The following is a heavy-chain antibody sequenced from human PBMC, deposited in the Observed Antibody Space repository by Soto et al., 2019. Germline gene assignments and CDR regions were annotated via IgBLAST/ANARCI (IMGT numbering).Heavy chain of an antibody. CDR1: GFTFSSYW. CDR3: VGGRGY. J-gene: IGHJ4*02. V-gene: IGHV3-74*01. CDR2: INSDGSTT. Sequence: VQVLEFGGGLVQPGGSLRLSCADSGFTFSSYWMYWTRQAPGKGLVWVSRINSDGSTTNYADSVKGRFNVSRDNAKNTVRLQMNSLRAEDTAVYYCVGGRGYWGQGTLVTFSS.